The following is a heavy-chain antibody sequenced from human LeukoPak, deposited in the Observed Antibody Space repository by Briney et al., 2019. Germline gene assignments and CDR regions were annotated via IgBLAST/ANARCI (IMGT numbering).Heavy chain of an antibody. CDR2: ISDDETYK. J-gene: IGHJ4*02. CDR3: ARTLNSSGWRHFDY. CDR1: GFTFNSYS. Sequence: GRSLRLSCAASGFTFNSYSMHWVRQAPGKGLEWVTAISDDETYKFYADSVKGRFTISRDNAKNSLYLQMNSLRAEDTAVYYCARTLNSSGWRHFDYWGQGTLVTVSS. V-gene: IGHV3-30-3*01. D-gene: IGHD6-19*01.